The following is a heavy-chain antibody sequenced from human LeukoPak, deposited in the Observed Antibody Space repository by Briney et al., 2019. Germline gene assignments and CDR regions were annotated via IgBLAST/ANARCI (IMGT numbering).Heavy chain of an antibody. V-gene: IGHV3-21*06. CDR3: TRVDNCGGDCGAFDL. Sequence: PGGSLRLSCAACGFVFRDYNINWVRQAPGKGLEWVAFISSSSRYIYYADSLQGRVAISRDNAKNSLDLQLNSLRAEDTAMYYCTRVDNCGGDCGAFDLWGHGTMVIVSS. J-gene: IGHJ3*01. CDR1: GFVFRDYN. D-gene: IGHD2-21*02. CDR2: ISSSSRYI.